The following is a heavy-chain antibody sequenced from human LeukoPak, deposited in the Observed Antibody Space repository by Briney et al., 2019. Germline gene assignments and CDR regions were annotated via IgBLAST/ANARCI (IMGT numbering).Heavy chain of an antibody. Sequence: SETLSLTCAVYGGSFSGYYWSCMPQPPGEGVEWIGYIYHSGSTNYNTSRKSRVTISVDTSKNPFSLQLNCATAEDTAVYCCAGGRVSSSTWSSTYYYYFYMDAWGKGTTVTVSS. V-gene: IGHV4-34*01. J-gene: IGHJ6*03. CDR2: IYHSGST. D-gene: IGHD6-13*01. CDR1: GGSFSGYY. CDR3: AGGRVSSSTWSSTYYYYFYMDA.